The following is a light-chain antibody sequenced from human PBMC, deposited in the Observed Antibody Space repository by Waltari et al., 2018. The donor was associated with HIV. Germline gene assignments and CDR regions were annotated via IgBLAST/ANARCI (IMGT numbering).Light chain of an antibody. CDR1: TSNVGNNY. CDR3: AAWSGSLSGVV. J-gene: IGLJ2*01. V-gene: IGLV1-47*01. CDR2: RNN. Sequence: QSVLTQPPSVSAAPGQKVTISGSGGTSNVGNNYVSGYQQLPGPAPKLLIYRNNQRPSGVPDRFSGSKSGTSGSLAISGLRSEDEADYFCAAWSGSLSGVVFGGGTKLTVL.